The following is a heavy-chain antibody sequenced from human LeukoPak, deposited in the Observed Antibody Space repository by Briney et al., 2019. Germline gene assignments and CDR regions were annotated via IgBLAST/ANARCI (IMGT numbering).Heavy chain of an antibody. V-gene: IGHV3-74*01. J-gene: IGHJ3*02. CDR3: TSDGYKGFGAAFDI. CDR2: INNDRSDT. D-gene: IGHD3-16*01. Sequence: GGSLRLSCAASGFTLSRYWMHWVRQAPGKGLVWVSRINNDRSDTSYADSVKGRFTISRDNAKNTLYLQMNSLRVEDTAVYYCTSDGYKGFGAAFDIWGQGTMVIVSS. CDR1: GFTLSRYW.